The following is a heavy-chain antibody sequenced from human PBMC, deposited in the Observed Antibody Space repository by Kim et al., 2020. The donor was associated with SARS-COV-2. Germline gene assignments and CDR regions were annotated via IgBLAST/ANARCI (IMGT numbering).Heavy chain of an antibody. CDR1: GYTFTGYY. CDR2: INPNSGGT. J-gene: IGHJ4*02. V-gene: IGHV1-2*05. CDR3: ARVQLDTGTDTDY. D-gene: IGHD5-18*01. Sequence: ASVKVSCKASGYTFTGYYMHWVRQAPGQGLEWMGRINPNSGGTNYAQKFQGRVTMTRDTSISTAYMELSRLRSDDTDVYYCARVQLDTGTDTDYWGQGTLVTVSS.